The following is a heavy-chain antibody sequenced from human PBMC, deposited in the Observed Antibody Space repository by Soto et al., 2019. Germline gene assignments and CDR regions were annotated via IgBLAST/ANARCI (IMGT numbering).Heavy chain of an antibody. J-gene: IGHJ5*02. CDR1: DASTSGYY. Sequence: PSETLSLTCTVSDASTSGYYWGWILQPPWRGLEWIGYISDSGSATYNPSLKSRVTIFVHSSPNDFSLELTSVSAADTAVYYCARAGRNESSPYRGGWYSSDPWGPGTLVTVPS. CDR2: ISDSGSA. D-gene: IGHD6-13*01. V-gene: IGHV4-59*01. CDR3: ARAGRNESSPYRGGWYSSDP.